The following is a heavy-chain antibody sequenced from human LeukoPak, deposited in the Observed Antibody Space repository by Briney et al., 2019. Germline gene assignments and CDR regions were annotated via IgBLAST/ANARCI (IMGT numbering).Heavy chain of an antibody. D-gene: IGHD2-15*01. Sequence: SETLSLTCSVSGASISSNYWTWIRQPPGEGLEWIGYNYNSVYQIQCPSLKSRVPISVDTSRNHVSLKLSSVTAADTAVYYCATSGGTSDYYYYMDVWGKGTTVTVS. CDR2: NYNSVYQ. CDR1: GASISSNY. J-gene: IGHJ6*03. CDR3: ATSGGTSDYYYYMDV. V-gene: IGHV4-59*01.